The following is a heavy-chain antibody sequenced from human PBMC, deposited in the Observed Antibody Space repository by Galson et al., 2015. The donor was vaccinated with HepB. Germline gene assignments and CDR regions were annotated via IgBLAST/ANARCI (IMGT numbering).Heavy chain of an antibody. CDR2: IIPIFGTA. J-gene: IGHJ6*02. V-gene: IGHV1-69*13. Sequence: SVKVSCKASGGTFNSYAISWVRQAPGQGLEWMGGIIPIFGTANYAQKFQGRVTITADESTSTAYMELSSLRSEDTAVYYCAREIPKGRDYYYYGMDVWGQGTTVTVSS. CDR1: GGTFNSYA. CDR3: AREIPKGRDYYYYGMDV.